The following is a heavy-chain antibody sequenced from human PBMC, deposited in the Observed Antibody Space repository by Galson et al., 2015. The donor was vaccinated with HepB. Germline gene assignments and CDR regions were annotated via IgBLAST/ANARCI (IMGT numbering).Heavy chain of an antibody. CDR1: GFTFSSYA. CDR3: ARAFFFGGVSR. V-gene: IGHV3-21*01. D-gene: IGHD3-16*01. J-gene: IGHJ4*02. CDR2: ISSSSSYI. Sequence: SLRLSCAASGFTFSSYAMSWVRQAPGKGLEWVSSISSSSSYIYYADSVKGRFTISRDNAKNSLYLQMNSLRAEDTAVYYCARAFFFGGVSRGGQGTLVTVSS.